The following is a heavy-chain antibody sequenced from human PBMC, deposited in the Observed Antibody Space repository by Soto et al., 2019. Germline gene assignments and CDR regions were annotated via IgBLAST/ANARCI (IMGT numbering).Heavy chain of an antibody. CDR1: GYTFTSYY. CDR2: INPSGGST. Sequence: ASVKVSCKASGYTFTSYYMHWVRQAPGQGLEWMGIINPSGGSTSYAQKFQGRVTMTRDTSTSTVYMELSSLRSEDTAVYYCARDRVRVAAAGFLDYWGQGTLVTVS. J-gene: IGHJ4*02. V-gene: IGHV1-46*03. CDR3: ARDRVRVAAAGFLDY. D-gene: IGHD6-13*01.